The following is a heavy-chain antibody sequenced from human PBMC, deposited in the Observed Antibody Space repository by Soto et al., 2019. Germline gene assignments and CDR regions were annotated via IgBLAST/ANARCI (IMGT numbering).Heavy chain of an antibody. CDR3: PMVRVADSALAH. V-gene: IGHV3-30*13. CDR2: KSYDGSDT. D-gene: IGHD6-6*01. Sequence: QVQLVESGGGVVQPGSPLRLSWVGSGFMFSNNGMHWVRQTAGTGQEWVALKSYDGSDTFSPDSVKGRFTISRDDPKNSRCLHRSTLRPEDPAMYSWPMVRVADSALAHWGQGTLVTFSP. CDR1: GFMFSNNG. J-gene: IGHJ4*02.